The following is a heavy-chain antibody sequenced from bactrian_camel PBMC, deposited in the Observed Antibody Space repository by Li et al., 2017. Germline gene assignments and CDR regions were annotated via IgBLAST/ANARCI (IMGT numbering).Heavy chain of an antibody. CDR2: LDYSGKT. CDR3: AASWGLTATTALGSTIYPDQFGY. CDR1: GVARSTYY. D-gene: IGHD5*01. J-gene: IGHJ6*01. V-gene: IGHV3-2*01. Sequence: HVQLVESGGGSVQAGGSLALSCAVSGVARSTYYMGWFRQGSGNEREGLATLDYSGKTAYADSVKDRFTIFKDNTKNILYLQMDNLQPEDSATYRCAASWGLTATTALGSTIYPDQFGYWGDGTQVTVS.